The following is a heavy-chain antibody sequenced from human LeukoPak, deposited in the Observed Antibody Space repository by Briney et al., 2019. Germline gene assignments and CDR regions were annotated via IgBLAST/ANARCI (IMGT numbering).Heavy chain of an antibody. Sequence: GGSLRLSCTASGFTFDDYAMSWVRQAPGKGLEWVGFIRSKPYGGTTDYAASVKGRFSISRDNSKSIAFLQMDSLKAEDTAVYYCSSRHHCTGACCFQGLDYWGQGTLVTVSS. CDR2: IRSKPYGGTT. J-gene: IGHJ4*02. CDR3: SSRHHCTGACCFQGLDY. CDR1: GFTFDDYA. V-gene: IGHV3-49*04. D-gene: IGHD2-15*01.